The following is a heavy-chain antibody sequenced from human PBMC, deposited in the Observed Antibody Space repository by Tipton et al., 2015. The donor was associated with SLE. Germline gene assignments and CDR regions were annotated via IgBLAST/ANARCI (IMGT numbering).Heavy chain of an antibody. D-gene: IGHD2-15*01. J-gene: IGHJ2*01. CDR3: ARGGGFFDL. Sequence: SLRLSCAASGFTFSSYAMSWVRQAPGKGLEWVSVIYSGGSSTYYADSVKGRFTISRDNSKNTLYLQMNSLRAEDTAVYYCARGGGFFDLWGRGTLVTVSS. CDR1: GFTFSSYA. V-gene: IGHV3-23*03. CDR2: IYSGGSST.